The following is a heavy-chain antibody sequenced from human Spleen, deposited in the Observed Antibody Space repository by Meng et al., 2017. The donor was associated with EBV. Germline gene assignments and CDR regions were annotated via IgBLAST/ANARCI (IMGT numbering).Heavy chain of an antibody. V-gene: IGHV4-4*02. J-gene: IGHJ4*02. CDR3: ARGSGGYYLY. CDR1: RGFITSGDW. D-gene: IGHD3-22*01. CDR2: IHHSGGT. Sequence: QGQLGESGPGLVRPSGTLSLTCAVSRGFITSGDWWSWVRQSPGKGLEWIGEIHHSGGTSYNPSLKSRVTISLDMSKDQFSLRLSSVTAADTAVYYCARGSGGYYLYWGQGTLVTVSS.